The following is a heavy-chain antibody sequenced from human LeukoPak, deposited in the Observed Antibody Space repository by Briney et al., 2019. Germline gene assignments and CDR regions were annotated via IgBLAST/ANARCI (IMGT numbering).Heavy chain of an antibody. CDR2: ISSGSTYI. CDR3: ATWDSSGWTIDY. V-gene: IGHV3-21*01. J-gene: IGHJ4*02. D-gene: IGHD6-19*01. Sequence: PGGSLRLSCAASGFTFSSYSMNWVRQAPGKGLEWVSSISSGSTYIYDIDSVKGRFTISRDNAKNSLYLQMNGLRAEDTAVYYCATWDSSGWTIDYWGQGTLVTVSS. CDR1: GFTFSSYS.